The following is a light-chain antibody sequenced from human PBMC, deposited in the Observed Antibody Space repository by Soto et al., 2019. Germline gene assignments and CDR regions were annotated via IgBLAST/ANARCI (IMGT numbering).Light chain of an antibody. CDR1: SSNIGSNT. CDR3: AAWDDSLNGVV. CDR2: SNN. V-gene: IGLV1-44*01. J-gene: IGLJ2*01. Sequence: QSVLTQPPSASGTPGQRVTLSCSGSSSNIGSNTVNWYQQPPGTAPKLLIYSNNHRHSGVPDRFSGSKSGTSASLAISGLQSEDEADYYCAAWDDSLNGVVFGGGTKLTVL.